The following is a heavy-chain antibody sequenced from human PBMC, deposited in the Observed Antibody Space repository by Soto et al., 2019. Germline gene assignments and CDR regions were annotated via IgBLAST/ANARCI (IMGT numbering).Heavy chain of an antibody. D-gene: IGHD3-3*01. Sequence: GGSLRLSCAASGFTFSSYGMHWVRQAPGKGLEWVAVISYDGSNKYYADSVKGRFTISRDNSKNTLYLQMNSLRAEDTAVYYCAKGGARGYYDFWSGSLVDNWFDPWGQGTLVTVSS. CDR3: AKGGARGYYDFWSGSLVDNWFDP. CDR2: ISYDGSNK. V-gene: IGHV3-30*18. J-gene: IGHJ5*02. CDR1: GFTFSSYG.